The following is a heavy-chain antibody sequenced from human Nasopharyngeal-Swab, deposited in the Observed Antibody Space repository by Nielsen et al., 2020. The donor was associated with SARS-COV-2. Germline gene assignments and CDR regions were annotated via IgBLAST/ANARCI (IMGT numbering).Heavy chain of an antibody. D-gene: IGHD3-22*01. CDR3: ARDYYDSSGYCYFDY. Sequence: GESLKISCAASGFTFSSYGMHWVRQAPGKGLEWVAVIWYDGSNKYYADSVKGRFTISRDNSKNTLYLQMNSLRAEDTAVYYCARDYYDSSGYCYFDYWGQGTLVTVSS. CDR1: GFTFSSYG. CDR2: IWYDGSNK. J-gene: IGHJ4*02. V-gene: IGHV3-33*01.